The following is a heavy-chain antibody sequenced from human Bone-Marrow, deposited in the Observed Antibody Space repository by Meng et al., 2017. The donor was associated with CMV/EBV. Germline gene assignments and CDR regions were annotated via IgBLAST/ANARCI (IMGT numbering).Heavy chain of an antibody. V-gene: IGHV3-30*02. CDR1: GFTFSSYG. Sequence: GESLKISCAASGFTFSSYGMHWVRQAPGKGLEWVAFIRYDGSNKYYADSVKGRFTISRDNSKNTLYLQMNSLRAEDTAVYYCARVRSSSPRFGAYYGMDVWGQGTTVTVSS. D-gene: IGHD3-16*01. CDR3: ARVRSSSPRFGAYYGMDV. J-gene: IGHJ6*02. CDR2: IRYDGSNK.